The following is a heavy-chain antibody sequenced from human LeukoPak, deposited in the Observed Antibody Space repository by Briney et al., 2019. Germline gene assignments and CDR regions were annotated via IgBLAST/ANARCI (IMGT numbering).Heavy chain of an antibody. D-gene: IGHD4-17*01. V-gene: IGHV4-4*09. J-gene: IGHJ4*02. CDR3: ARHRGRFGDYTIDY. CDR2: IYTSGST. CDR1: GGSISTYY. Sequence: SEALSLTCTVSGGSISTYYWSSIRQPPGTGLEWIGYIYTSGSTTYNPSPKSRVTISVDTSKNHFSLKLSSVTAADTAVYYCARHRGRFGDYTIDYWGQGTLVTVSS.